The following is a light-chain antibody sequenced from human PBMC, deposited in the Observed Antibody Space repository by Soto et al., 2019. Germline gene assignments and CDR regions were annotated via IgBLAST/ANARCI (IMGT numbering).Light chain of an antibody. Sequence: QSALTQPASVSGSPGQSITISCTGTSSDVGGYHYVSWYQQHPGKAPKLMIYEVSNRPSGVSNRFSGSKSGNTASLTISGLQAEDEADYFCSSYGSTSTRYDFGTGTKVTVL. V-gene: IGLV2-14*01. CDR2: EVS. CDR3: SSYGSTSTRYD. J-gene: IGLJ1*01. CDR1: SSDVGGYHY.